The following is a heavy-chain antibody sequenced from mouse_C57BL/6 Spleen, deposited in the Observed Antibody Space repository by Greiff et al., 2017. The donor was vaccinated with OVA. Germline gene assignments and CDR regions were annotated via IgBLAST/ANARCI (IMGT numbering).Heavy chain of an antibody. Sequence: EVKLMESGGGLVQPGGSMKLSCVASGFTFSNYWMNWVRQSPEKGLEWVTQIRLKSDNYATHYAESVKGRFTISRDDSKSSVYLQMNNLRAEDTGIYYCTGGGEAWFAYWGQGTLVTVSA. CDR1: GFTFSNYW. CDR2: IRLKSDNYAT. J-gene: IGHJ3*01. CDR3: TGGGEAWFAY. V-gene: IGHV6-3*01.